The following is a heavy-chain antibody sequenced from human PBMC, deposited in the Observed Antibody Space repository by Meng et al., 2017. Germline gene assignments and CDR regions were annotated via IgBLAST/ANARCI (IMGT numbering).Heavy chain of an antibody. Sequence: QLQLQESGSGLVKPSQTLSLTCAVSGGSVSSGGYSWNWIRQPPGKGLEWIGYIFHSGTTYYNPSLESRVTISIDTSKNQFSLKVTSATAADTAVYYCARGYGGLDYWGQGTLVPSPQ. J-gene: IGHJ4*02. CDR1: GGSVSSGGYS. V-gene: IGHV4-30-2*01. CDR2: IFHSGTT. CDR3: ARGYGGLDY. D-gene: IGHD3-10*01.